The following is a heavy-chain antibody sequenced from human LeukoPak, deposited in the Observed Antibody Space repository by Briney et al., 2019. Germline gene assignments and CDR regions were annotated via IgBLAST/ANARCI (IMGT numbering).Heavy chain of an antibody. CDR2: ISSSGSTI. Sequence: GGSLRLSCAASGFTFSDYYMSWIRQATGKGLEWVSYISSSGSTIYYADSVKGRFTISRDNAKNSLYLQMNSLRAEDTAVYYCARDTPRVIIAVAGGTFQHWGQGTLVTVSS. CDR1: GFTFSDYY. CDR3: ARDTPRVIIAVAGGTFQH. V-gene: IGHV3-11*01. J-gene: IGHJ1*01. D-gene: IGHD6-19*01.